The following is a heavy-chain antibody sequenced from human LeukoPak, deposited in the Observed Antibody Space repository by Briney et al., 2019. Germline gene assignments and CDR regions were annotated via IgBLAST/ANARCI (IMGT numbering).Heavy chain of an antibody. J-gene: IGHJ4*02. CDR3: ARQWLYYYDSSGYSVPYYFDY. CDR2: IYYSGST. D-gene: IGHD3-22*01. V-gene: IGHV4-39*01. Sequence: SETLSLTCTVSGGSISSSSYYWGWIRQPPGKGLEWIGSIYYSGSTYYNPSLKSRVTISVDTSKNQFSLKLSSVTAADTAVYYCARQWLYYYDSSGYSVPYYFDYWGQGTLVTVSS. CDR1: GGSISSSSYY.